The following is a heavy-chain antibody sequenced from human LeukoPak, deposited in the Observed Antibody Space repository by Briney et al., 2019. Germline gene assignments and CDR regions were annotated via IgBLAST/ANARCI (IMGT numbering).Heavy chain of an antibody. J-gene: IGHJ6*03. Sequence: ASVKVSCKASGYTFTSYYMHWVRQAPGQGLEWMGIINPSGGSTSYAQKFQGRVTMTRDMSTSTVYMELSSLRSEDTAVYYCATTYCSSTSCYSSYYYYMDVWGKGTTVTVSS. CDR1: GYTFTSYY. D-gene: IGHD2-2*02. V-gene: IGHV1-46*01. CDR2: INPSGGST. CDR3: ATTYCSSTSCYSSYYYYMDV.